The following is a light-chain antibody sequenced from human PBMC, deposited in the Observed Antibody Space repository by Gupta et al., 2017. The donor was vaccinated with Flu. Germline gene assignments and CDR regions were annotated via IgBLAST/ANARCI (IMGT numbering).Light chain of an antibody. CDR1: SSDVGTYDY. Sequence: QSALTQPRSVSGSPGQSVAISCTGTSSDVGTYDYVSWYQQHPGQAPKLIIYNVNKRPSGVPDRFTGSKSGNTASLTISGLQPEDGADYHCNSYGATTFFGGGTRLTVL. CDR2: NVN. CDR3: NSYGATTF. V-gene: IGLV2-11*01. J-gene: IGLJ2*01.